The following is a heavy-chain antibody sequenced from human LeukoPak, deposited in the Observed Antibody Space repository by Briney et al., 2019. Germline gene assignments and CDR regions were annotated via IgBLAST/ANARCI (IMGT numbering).Heavy chain of an antibody. CDR3: AKIGPDGAFDI. V-gene: IGHV3-48*02. Sequence: GGSLRLSCAASGFTFSSYGMNWVRQAPGKGLEWISYISGSSDVIHYADSVKGRFTISRDNAEKSVFLQMNSMRDEDTAVHYCAKIGPDGAFDIWGQGTMVTVSS. CDR2: ISGSSDVI. D-gene: IGHD2/OR15-2a*01. CDR1: GFTFSSYG. J-gene: IGHJ3*02.